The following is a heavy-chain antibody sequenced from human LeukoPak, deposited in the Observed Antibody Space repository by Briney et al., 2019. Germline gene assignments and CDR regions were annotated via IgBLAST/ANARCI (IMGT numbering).Heavy chain of an antibody. Sequence: PSETLSLTCTVSGGSISSYYWSWIRQPPGKGLECIGYIYNSGSTNYNPSLKSRVSIPVDTSKNQFSLKLSSVTAADTAVYYCARSAIDAFDIWGQGTMVTVSS. V-gene: IGHV4-59*08. CDR2: IYNSGST. CDR1: GGSISSYY. J-gene: IGHJ3*02. D-gene: IGHD6-25*01. CDR3: ARSAIDAFDI.